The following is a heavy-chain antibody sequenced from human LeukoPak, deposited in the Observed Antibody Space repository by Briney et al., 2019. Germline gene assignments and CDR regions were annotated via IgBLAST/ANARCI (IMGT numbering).Heavy chain of an antibody. J-gene: IGHJ4*02. CDR2: INPNSGGT. D-gene: IGHD6-13*01. V-gene: IGHV1-2*02. Sequence: ASVKVSCKASGYTSTGYYMHWVRQAPGQGLEWMGWINPNSGGTNYAQKFQGRVTMTRDTSVSTAYMELSRLRSDDTAVYYCASWAAGTRGSNDYWGQGTLVTVSS. CDR1: GYTSTGYY. CDR3: ASWAAGTRGSNDY.